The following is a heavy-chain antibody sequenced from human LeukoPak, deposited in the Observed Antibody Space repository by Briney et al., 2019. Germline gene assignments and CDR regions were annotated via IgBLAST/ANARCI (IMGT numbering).Heavy chain of an antibody. V-gene: IGHV3-23*01. CDR2: ISAGSGTT. D-gene: IGHD3-10*01. CDR3: AKVAHYYGSGSHYEYYFDF. J-gene: IGHJ4*02. CDR1: GFTFSNYP. Sequence: PGGSLRLSCAASGFTFSNYPMSWVRQAPGKGLEWVSAISAGSGTTNYADSVKGRFTISRDNSKNTLYLQMDSLRAEDTAVYYCAKVAHYYGSGSHYEYYFDFWGQGTLVTVSS.